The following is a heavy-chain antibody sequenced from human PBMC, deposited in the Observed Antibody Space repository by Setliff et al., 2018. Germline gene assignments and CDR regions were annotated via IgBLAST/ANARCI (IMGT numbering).Heavy chain of an antibody. D-gene: IGHD3-22*01. J-gene: IGHJ3*02. CDR1: GDSISGVSHY. CDR3: ARRYEVVIITKTGAFDI. Sequence: SETLSLTCTVSGDSISGVSHYWGWIRQSPGKGLEWIGRISYSGDTYYSPSLRSRVTISVATSKNQFSLKLRSVTAADTAVYYCARRYEVVIITKTGAFDIWGPGTMVTVSS. CDR2: ISYSGDT. V-gene: IGHV4-39*01.